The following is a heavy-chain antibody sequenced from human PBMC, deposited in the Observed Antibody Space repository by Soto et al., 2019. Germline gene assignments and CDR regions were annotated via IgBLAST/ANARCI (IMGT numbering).Heavy chain of an antibody. CDR1: GGSVTNSSYY. V-gene: IGHV4-39*01. CDR3: VSQRTTVPTQAYFDY. J-gene: IGHJ4*02. CDR2: VYYRGRS. Sequence: SETLSLTCTVSGGSVTNSSYYWGWIRQSPGKGLEWIGSVYYRGRSYSKSSVKSRVTISVDTSKNRFSLSLNSVTASDTAVYFCVSQRTTVPTQAYFDYWGPRALVTVSS. D-gene: IGHD4-17*01.